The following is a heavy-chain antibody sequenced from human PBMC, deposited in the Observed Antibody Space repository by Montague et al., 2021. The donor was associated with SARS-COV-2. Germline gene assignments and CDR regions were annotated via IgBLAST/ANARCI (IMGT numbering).Heavy chain of an antibody. V-gene: IGHV6-1*01. CDR2: TYYRSKWQN. Sequence: CAISGDSVSRNTAFWNWVRQSPSRGLEFLGRTYYRSKWQNDYAVSVRSRITINPDTSKNQFSLHLNSATPEDTAVYYCSRGTLRFGMDVWGQGTTVTVSS. CDR3: SRGTLRFGMDV. J-gene: IGHJ6*02. D-gene: IGHD4-17*01. CDR1: GDSVSRNTAF.